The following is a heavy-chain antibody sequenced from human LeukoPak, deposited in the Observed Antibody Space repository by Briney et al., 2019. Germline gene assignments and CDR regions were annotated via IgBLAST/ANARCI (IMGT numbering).Heavy chain of an antibody. V-gene: IGHV3-21*01. Sequence: GGSLRLSCAASGFTFSSYSMNWVRQAPGKGLEWVSSISSSSSYIYYADSVKGRFTISRDNAKNSLYLQMNSLRAEDTAVYYCARGEYSSRGQGCWLDPWGQGTLVTVSS. CDR2: ISSSSSYI. CDR3: ARGEYSSRGQGCWLDP. D-gene: IGHD6-13*01. J-gene: IGHJ5*02. CDR1: GFTFSSYS.